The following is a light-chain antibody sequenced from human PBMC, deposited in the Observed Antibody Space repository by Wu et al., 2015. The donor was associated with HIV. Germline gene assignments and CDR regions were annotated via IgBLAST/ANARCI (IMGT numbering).Light chain of an antibody. V-gene: IGKV3-20*01. J-gene: IGKJ4*01. Sequence: EIVLTQSPGTLSLSPGERATLSCRASHSVSSSYLAWYQHKPGQAPRLLIYGASSRATGIPDRFSASGSGTDFTLSISRLEPEDFAVYYCQQYASSTLLTFGGGPRWRSN. CDR1: HSVSSSY. CDR3: QQYASSTLLT. CDR2: GAS.